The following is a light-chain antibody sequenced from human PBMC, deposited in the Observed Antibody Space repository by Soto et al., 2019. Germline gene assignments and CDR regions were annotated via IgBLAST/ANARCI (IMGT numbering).Light chain of an antibody. CDR2: EVS. CDR1: SSDVGGYNY. Sequence: QSALTQPPSASGSPGQSVTISCTGTSSDVGGYNYVSWYQQHPGKAPKLMIYEVSKRPSGVPDRFSGSKSGNTASLTVSGLQAEDEADYYCSSYAGSLVFGGRTKLTVL. CDR3: SSYAGSLV. V-gene: IGLV2-8*01. J-gene: IGLJ2*01.